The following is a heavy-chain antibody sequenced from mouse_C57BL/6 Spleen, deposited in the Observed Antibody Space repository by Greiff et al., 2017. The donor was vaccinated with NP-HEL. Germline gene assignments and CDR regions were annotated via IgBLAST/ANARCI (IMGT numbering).Heavy chain of an antibody. CDR3: ARDQPQFAY. CDR1: GFTFSSYA. J-gene: IGHJ3*01. CDR2: ISDGGSYT. Sequence: EVQGVESGGGLVKPGGSLKLSCAASGFTFSSYAMSWVRQTPEKRLEWVATISDGGSYTYYPDNVKGRFTISRDNAKNNLYLQMSHLKSEDTAMYYCARDQPQFAYWGQGTLVTVSA. V-gene: IGHV5-4*01. D-gene: IGHD6-1*01.